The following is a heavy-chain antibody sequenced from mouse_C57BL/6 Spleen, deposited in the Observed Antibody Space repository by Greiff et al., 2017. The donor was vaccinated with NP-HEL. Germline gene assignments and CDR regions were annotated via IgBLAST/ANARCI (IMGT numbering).Heavy chain of an antibody. D-gene: IGHD4-1*01. Sequence: EVQLQQSGTVLARPGASVKMSCKTSGYTFTSYWMHWVKQRPGQGLEWIGAIYPGNSDTSYNQKFKGKAKLTAVTSASTAYMELSSLTNEDSAVYYCTRRTHLTGYYFDYWGQGTTLTVSS. CDR3: TRRTHLTGYYFDY. V-gene: IGHV1-5*01. CDR1: GYTFTSYW. J-gene: IGHJ2*01. CDR2: IYPGNSDT.